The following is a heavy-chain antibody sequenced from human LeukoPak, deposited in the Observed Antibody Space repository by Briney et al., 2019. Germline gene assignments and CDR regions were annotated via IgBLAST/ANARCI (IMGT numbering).Heavy chain of an antibody. CDR1: GFSLRTRGVG. CDR2: IYWDDDK. V-gene: IGHV2-5*02. Sequence: SGPTLVKPTQTLTLTCTFSGFSLRTRGVGVGWIRQPPGKALEGLALIYWDDDKRYSPSLRSRLTITKDTSRNQVVLAMTNVDLVDTATYYCARLYYYDSGGNYRPFHYWGQGALVTVSS. D-gene: IGHD3-22*01. J-gene: IGHJ4*02. CDR3: ARLYYYDSGGNYRPFHY.